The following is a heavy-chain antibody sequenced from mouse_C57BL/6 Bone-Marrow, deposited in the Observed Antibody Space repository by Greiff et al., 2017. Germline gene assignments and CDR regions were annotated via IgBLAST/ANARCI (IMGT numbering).Heavy chain of an antibody. D-gene: IGHD4-1*01. CDR1: GYTFTNYW. J-gene: IGHJ3*01. CDR3: AINWDWFAY. V-gene: IGHV1-63*01. Sequence: QVQLKESGAELVRPGTSVKMSCKASGYTFTNYWIGWAKQRPGHGLEWIGDIYPGGGYTNYTEKFKGKATLTADKSSSTAYMQFSSLTSEDSAIYYCAINWDWFAYWGQGTLVTVSA. CDR2: IYPGGGYT.